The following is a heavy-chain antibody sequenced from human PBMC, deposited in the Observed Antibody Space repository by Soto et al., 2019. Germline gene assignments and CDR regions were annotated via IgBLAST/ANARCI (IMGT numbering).Heavy chain of an antibody. V-gene: IGHV3-7*01. J-gene: IGHJ4*02. CDR2: VKQDGSEK. D-gene: IGHD3-22*01. CDR1: GFTFSSYW. CDR3: ARDKLYYYDSSGYSN. Sequence: PGGSLRLSCAASGFTFSSYWMSWVRQAPGKGLEWVANVKQDGSEKYYVDSVKGRFTISRDNAKNSLYLQMNSLRAEDTAVYYCARDKLYYYDSSGYSNRGQGTLVTVSS.